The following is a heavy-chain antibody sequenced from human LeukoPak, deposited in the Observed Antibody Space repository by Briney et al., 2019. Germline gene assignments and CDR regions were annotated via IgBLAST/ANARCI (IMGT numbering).Heavy chain of an antibody. CDR1: GGSISSGGYS. J-gene: IGHJ5*02. CDR3: ARVRRGIAANWFDP. Sequence: SETLSLTCAVSGGSISSGGYSWSWIRQPPGKGLEWIGFIYHSGSTYYNPSLKSRVTISVDRSKNQFSLKLSSVTAADTAVYYCARVRRGIAANWFDPWGQGTLVTVSS. V-gene: IGHV4-30-2*01. CDR2: IYHSGST. D-gene: IGHD6-13*01.